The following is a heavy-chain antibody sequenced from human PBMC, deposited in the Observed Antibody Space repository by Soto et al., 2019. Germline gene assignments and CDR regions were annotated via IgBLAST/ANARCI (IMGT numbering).Heavy chain of an antibody. V-gene: IGHV3-33*01. CDR1: GFTFSSYG. CDR2: IWYDGSNK. J-gene: IGHJ5*02. Sequence: PGGSLRLSCAASGFTFSSYGMHWVRQAPGKGLEWVAVIWYDGSNKYYADSVKGRFTISRDNSKNTLYLQMNSLRAEDTAVYYCERDFKYGYNWFDTWGQGTLVTVSS. CDR3: ERDFKYGYNWFDT. D-gene: IGHD4-17*01.